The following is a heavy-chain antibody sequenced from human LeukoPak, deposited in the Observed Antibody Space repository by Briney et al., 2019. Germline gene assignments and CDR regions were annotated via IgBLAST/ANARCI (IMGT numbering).Heavy chain of an antibody. CDR1: GFTFINAW. CDR2: ISGSGGST. V-gene: IGHV3-23*01. CDR3: AKGFTTIAAAGTNWFDP. Sequence: GGSLRLSCAASGFTFINAWMSWVRQAPGKGLEWVSAISGSGGSTYYADSVKGRFTISRDNSKNTLYLQMNSLRAEDTAVYYCAKGFTTIAAAGTNWFDPWGQGTLVTVSS. D-gene: IGHD6-13*01. J-gene: IGHJ5*02.